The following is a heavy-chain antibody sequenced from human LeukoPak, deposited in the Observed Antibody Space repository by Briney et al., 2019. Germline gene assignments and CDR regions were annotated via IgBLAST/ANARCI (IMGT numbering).Heavy chain of an antibody. CDR3: ARDNDSSGYHAFDI. CDR2: ISSSGSTI. D-gene: IGHD3-22*01. Sequence: GGSLRLSFAASGFTFSDYYMSWIRQAPGKGLGGVSYISSSGSTIYYADSVKGRFTISRDNAKNSLYLQMNSLRAEDTAVYYCARDNDSSGYHAFDIWGQGTMVTVSS. CDR1: GFTFSDYY. V-gene: IGHV3-11*04. J-gene: IGHJ3*02.